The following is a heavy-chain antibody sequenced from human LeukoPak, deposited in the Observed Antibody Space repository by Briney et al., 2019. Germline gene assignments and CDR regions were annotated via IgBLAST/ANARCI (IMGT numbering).Heavy chain of an antibody. CDR2: ISGTGGST. Sequence: HPGGSLRLSCAASGFTFSSYAMSWVRQAPGKGLEWVSAISGTGGSTYYADSVKGRFTISRDNSKNTLYLQMNSLRAEDTAVYYCAKEGHYYGHGMDVWGQGTTVTVSS. CDR3: AKEGHYYGHGMDV. CDR1: GFTFSSYA. D-gene: IGHD3-10*01. J-gene: IGHJ6*02. V-gene: IGHV3-23*01.